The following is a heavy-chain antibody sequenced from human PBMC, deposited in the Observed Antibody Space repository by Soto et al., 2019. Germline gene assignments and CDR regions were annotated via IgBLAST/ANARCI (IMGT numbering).Heavy chain of an antibody. CDR1: GFTFSSND. CDR2: IYSGGST. CDR3: ATRPLLPGAP. V-gene: IGHV3-53*01. Sequence: EVQLVESGGGLIQPGGSLRLSCAASGFTFSSNDMNWVRQAPGKGMEWVSLIYSGGSTYYADSVKARFTSSRDNSKNTLYLQISSLRAYDTAVYYCATRPLLPGAPWRQWTMVTVSS. J-gene: IGHJ3*01. D-gene: IGHD3-22*01.